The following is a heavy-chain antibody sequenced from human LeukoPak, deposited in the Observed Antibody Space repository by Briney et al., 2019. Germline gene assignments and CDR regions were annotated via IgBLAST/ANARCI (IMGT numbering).Heavy chain of an antibody. D-gene: IGHD6-19*01. Sequence: ASVKVSCKASGYTYTSYGISWVRQAPAQGLEWMGWVSAYNGNTNYAQKLQGRVTMTTDTSTSTAYMELSSQRSEDIDVYYCARGDRDQVAGTTHLSKYFHQGGQGTLVTLPA. CDR1: GYTYTSYG. CDR2: VSAYNGNT. CDR3: ARGDRDQVAGTTHLSKYFHQ. V-gene: IGHV1-18*03. J-gene: IGHJ1*01.